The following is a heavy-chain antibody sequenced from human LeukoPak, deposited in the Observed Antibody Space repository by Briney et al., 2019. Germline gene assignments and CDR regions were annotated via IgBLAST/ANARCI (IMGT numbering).Heavy chain of an antibody. CDR1: GYTFTNYG. Sequence: ASVKVSCKTSGYTFTNYGISLVRQAPGLGLEWMGWFSAYSGNTNYAQKVQGRVTMTTDTSTSTAYMELRSLRFDVTAVYYCARDQSVRLLQTSSTYFKHVFAIWGQGSMVTVSS. CDR2: FSAYSGNT. CDR3: ARDQSVRLLQTSSTYFKHVFAI. V-gene: IGHV1-18*01. J-gene: IGHJ3*02. D-gene: IGHD6-13*01.